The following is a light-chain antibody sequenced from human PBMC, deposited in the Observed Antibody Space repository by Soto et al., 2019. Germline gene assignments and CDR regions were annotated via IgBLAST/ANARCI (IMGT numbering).Light chain of an antibody. CDR3: QQYGSSGWT. CDR2: GAS. Sequence: EIVLTQSPGTLSLSPGERATLSCRASQSVSSSYLAWYQQKPGQAPRLLIYGASSRATGIPDGFSGSGSGTDFTLTISRLEPVDFAVYYCQQYGSSGWTFGQGTKVEIK. J-gene: IGKJ1*01. CDR1: QSVSSSY. V-gene: IGKV3-20*01.